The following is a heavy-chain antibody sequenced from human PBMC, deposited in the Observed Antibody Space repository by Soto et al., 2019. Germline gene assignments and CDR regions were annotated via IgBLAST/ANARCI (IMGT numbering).Heavy chain of an antibody. D-gene: IGHD3-22*01. J-gene: IGHJ4*02. CDR1: GGTFSSYA. CDR3: ATDYYDSSGYYYAFDY. V-gene: IGHV1-69*13. Sequence: ASVKVSCKASGGTFSSYAISWVRQAPGQGLEWMGGIIPIFGTANYAQKFQGRVTITADESTSTAYMELSSLRSEDTAVYYCATDYYDSSGYYYAFDYWGQGTLVTVSS. CDR2: IIPIFGTA.